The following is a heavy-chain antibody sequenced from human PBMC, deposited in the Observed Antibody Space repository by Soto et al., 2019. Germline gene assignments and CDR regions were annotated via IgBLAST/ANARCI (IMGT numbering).Heavy chain of an antibody. D-gene: IGHD3-16*01. CDR1: GFTFDDYA. V-gene: IGHV3-9*01. Sequence: PGGSLRLSCAASGFTFDDYAMHWVRQAPGKGLEWVSGISWNSGSIGYADSVKGRFTISRDNAKNSLYLQMNSLRAEDTALYYCAKDIGGGYYYGMDVWGQGXTVTVSS. CDR2: ISWNSGSI. J-gene: IGHJ6*02. CDR3: AKDIGGGYYYGMDV.